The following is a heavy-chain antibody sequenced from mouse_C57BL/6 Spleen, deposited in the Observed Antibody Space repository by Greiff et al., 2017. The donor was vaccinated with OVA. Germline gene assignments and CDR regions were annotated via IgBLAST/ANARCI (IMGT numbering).Heavy chain of an antibody. D-gene: IGHD3-2*02. V-gene: IGHV1-61*01. CDR3: ARETAQAFDY. CDR1: GYTFTSYW. J-gene: IGHJ2*01. Sequence: QVHVKQPGAELVRPGSSVKLSCKASGYTFTSYWMDWVKQRPGQGLEWIGNIYPSDSETHYNQKFKDKATLTVDKSSSTAYMQLSSLTSEDSAVYYCARETAQAFDYWGQGTTLTVSS. CDR2: IYPSDSET.